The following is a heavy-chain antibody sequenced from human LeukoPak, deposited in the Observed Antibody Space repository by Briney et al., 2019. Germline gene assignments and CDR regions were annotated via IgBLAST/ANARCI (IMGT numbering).Heavy chain of an antibody. V-gene: IGHV4-59*08. CDR3: ARILLYTGYDPYFDY. Sequence: PSETLSLTCSVSGGSISGYYWNWIRQPPGKRLEFIGYIYYSGSTNYNPSLKSRVTISVDTSKNQFSLKLSSVTAADAAVYYCARILLYTGYDPYFDYWGQGTLVTVSS. CDR2: IYYSGST. J-gene: IGHJ4*02. D-gene: IGHD5-12*01. CDR1: GGSISGYY.